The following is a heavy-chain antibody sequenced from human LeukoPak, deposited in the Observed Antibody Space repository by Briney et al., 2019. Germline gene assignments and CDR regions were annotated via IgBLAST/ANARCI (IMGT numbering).Heavy chain of an antibody. D-gene: IGHD4-17*01. V-gene: IGHV3-21*01. CDR3: ARNKINTVTTGWYFDL. J-gene: IGHJ2*01. CDR2: VSIGGTYI. CDR1: GFTFSSYG. Sequence: PGGSLRLSRAASGFTFSSYGMNWVRQAPGKGLEWVSSVSIGGTYIYYADSVKGRFTISRDDAKNSLYLQMNSLTAEDTAEYYCARNKINTVTTGWYFDLWGRGTLVTVSS.